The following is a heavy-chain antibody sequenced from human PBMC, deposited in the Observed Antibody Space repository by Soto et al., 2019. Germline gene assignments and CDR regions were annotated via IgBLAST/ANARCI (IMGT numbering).Heavy chain of an antibody. CDR1: GFTFSSYA. CDR2: ISSGGGSP. CDR3: AKGDGRIVPRHFDY. D-gene: IGHD6-6*01. J-gene: IGHJ4*02. Sequence: EVQLLESGGGLVQPGGSLRLSCAASGFTFSSYAMSWVRQAPGKGLEWVSGISSGGGSPYNANSVKGRFTISRDHSKNTLYLQMDSLRADDTAVYYCAKGDGRIVPRHFDYWGQGTMVTVSS. V-gene: IGHV3-23*01.